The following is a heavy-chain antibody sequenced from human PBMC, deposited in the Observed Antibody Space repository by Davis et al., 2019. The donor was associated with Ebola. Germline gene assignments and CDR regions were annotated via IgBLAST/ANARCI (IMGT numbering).Heavy chain of an antibody. Sequence: PSDTLSLTCAISGDSVTSSGAAWIWMRQSPSTVLEGLRRTYYSSKWYNDYAVSVKSRITINPDTSKNQFSLQLNSVTPEDTAVYYCVRGWGRIGMGVWGQGTTVTVSS. J-gene: IGHJ6*02. CDR1: GDSVTSSGAA. D-gene: IGHD1-26*01. V-gene: IGHV6-1*01. CDR3: VRGWGRIGMGV. CDR2: TYYSSKWYN.